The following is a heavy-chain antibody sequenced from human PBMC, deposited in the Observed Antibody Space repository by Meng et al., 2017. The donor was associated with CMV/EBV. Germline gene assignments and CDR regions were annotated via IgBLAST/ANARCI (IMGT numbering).Heavy chain of an antibody. V-gene: IGHV3-33*06. CDR2: IWYDGSNK. J-gene: IGHJ4*02. CDR3: AKDFTYSSSPAYYFDY. Sequence: ELSFRCEGMHGVRQAPGKGLEWVAVIWYDGSNKYYADSVKGRFTSSRDNSKNTLYLQMNSLRAEDTAVYYCAKDFTYSSSPAYYFDYWGQGTLVTVSS. CDR1: ELSFRCEG. D-gene: IGHD6-6*01.